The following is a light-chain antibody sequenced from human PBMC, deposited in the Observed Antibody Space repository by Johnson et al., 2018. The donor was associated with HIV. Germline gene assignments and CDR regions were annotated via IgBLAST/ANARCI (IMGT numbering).Light chain of an antibody. J-gene: IGLJ1*01. V-gene: IGLV1-51*02. Sequence: QSMFTQPPSVSAAPGQKVTISCSGSSSNIGNNYVSWFQQLPGTAPKLLICENDKRPSGIPDRFSGSKSGTSATLGITGLQTGDEADYYCGTWDSSLSFYVFGTGTKVTVL. CDR2: END. CDR3: GTWDSSLSFYV. CDR1: SSNIGNNY.